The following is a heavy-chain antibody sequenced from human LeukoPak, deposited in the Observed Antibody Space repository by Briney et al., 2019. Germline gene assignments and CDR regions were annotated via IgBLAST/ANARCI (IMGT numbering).Heavy chain of an antibody. CDR3: ARGPSSYFYMDV. Sequence: GGSLRLSCAGSGFTFSDYTMHWVRQGPGKGLEYVSAITANARSKYHADSVRGRFTISRDNSKDTLYLQMGSLRPEDTAVYYCARGPSSYFYMDVWGKGTMVTISS. CDR1: GFTFSDYT. CDR2: ITANARSK. J-gene: IGHJ6*03. V-gene: IGHV3-64*02.